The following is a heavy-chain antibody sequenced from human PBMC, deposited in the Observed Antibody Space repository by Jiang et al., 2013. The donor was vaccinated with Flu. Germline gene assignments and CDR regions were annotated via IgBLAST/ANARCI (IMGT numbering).Heavy chain of an antibody. J-gene: IGHJ3*02. CDR1: GASISSDY. V-gene: IGHV4-59*08. D-gene: IGHD6-19*01. CDR2: IYYSGST. CDR3: ATVPWIAVAGHDAFDI. Sequence: LLKPSETLSLTCTVSGASISSDYWNWIRQSPGRGLEWIGYIYYSGSTNYNPSLKSRVTTSVDTSKNQFSLKLSSVTAADTAVYYCATVPWIAVAGHDAFDIWGQGTMVTVSS.